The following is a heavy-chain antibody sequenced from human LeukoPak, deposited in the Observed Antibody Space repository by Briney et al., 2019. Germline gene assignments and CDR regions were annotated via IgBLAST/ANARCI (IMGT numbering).Heavy chain of an antibody. V-gene: IGHV4-39*07. CDR1: GGSVSSFRYY. CDR3: AKDPNRRNWSDP. D-gene: IGHD2/OR15-2a*01. J-gene: IGHJ5*02. Sequence: PSETLSLTCIVSGGSVSSFRYYWVWIRQPPGKGLEWVGSVSYSGSIYYNPSLKSRLTTSVDTSKNQFSLKLSSVTAADTAVYYCAKDPNRRNWSDPWGQGTLVTVFS. CDR2: VSYSGSI.